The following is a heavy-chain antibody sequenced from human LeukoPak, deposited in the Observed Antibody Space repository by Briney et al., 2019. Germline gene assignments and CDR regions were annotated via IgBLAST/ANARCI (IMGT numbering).Heavy chain of an antibody. Sequence: QSGGSLRLSCAASGFTFSSYAMHWVRQAPGKGLEWVAFIWSEGSNKYYADSVRGRFTISRDNSKNTLYLQINSLRAEATAVYYCARDLYSVSSWSAYDSWGQGILVTVSS. CDR2: IWSEGSNK. J-gene: IGHJ4*02. CDR3: ARDLYSVSSWSAYDS. D-gene: IGHD5/OR15-5a*01. V-gene: IGHV3-33*01. CDR1: GFTFSSYA.